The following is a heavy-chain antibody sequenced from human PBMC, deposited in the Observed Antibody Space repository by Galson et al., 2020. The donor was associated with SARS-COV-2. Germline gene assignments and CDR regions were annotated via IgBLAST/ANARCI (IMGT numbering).Heavy chain of an antibody. CDR3: VRGGYDFLSGYPDY. CDR1: GFTFNTYT. J-gene: IGHJ4*02. V-gene: IGHV3-64D*09. D-gene: IGHD3-3*01. Sequence: GGSLRLSCSASGFTFNTYTMNWVRQAPGKGLEWVSVISSIGGITYYADSVKGRFTISRDNSKNTLYLQMSSLRAEDTAMYYCVRGGYDFLSGYPDYWCQGTLVTVPS. CDR2: ISSIGGIT.